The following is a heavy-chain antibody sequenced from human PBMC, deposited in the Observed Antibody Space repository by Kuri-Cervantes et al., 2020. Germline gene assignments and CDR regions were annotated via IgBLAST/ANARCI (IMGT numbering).Heavy chain of an antibody. CDR3: AHEVNYYDSSGYYYSLGGFRHFDY. D-gene: IGHD3-22*01. J-gene: IGHJ4*02. CDR2: IYLDDDK. CDR1: GFSLSTSGVG. V-gene: IGHV2-5*02. Sequence: SGPTLVYPTPTLTLTCTFSGFSLSTSGVGVGWILQPPGKALEWLALIYLDDDKRYSPSLKSRLTITKDTSKNQVVLTKTNMDPVDTATYYCAHEVNYYDSSGYYYSLGGFRHFDYWGQGTLVTVSS.